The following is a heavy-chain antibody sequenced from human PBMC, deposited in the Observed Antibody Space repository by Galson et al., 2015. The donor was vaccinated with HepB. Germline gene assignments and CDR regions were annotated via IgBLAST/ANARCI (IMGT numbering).Heavy chain of an antibody. CDR1: GFTVSSNY. CDR3: ARDGITMVRGVPGFED. V-gene: IGHV3-66*02. Sequence: SLRLSCAASGFTVSSNYMSWVRQAPGKGLEWVSVIYSGGSTYYADSVKGRFTISRDNSKNTLYLQMNSLRAEDTAVYYCARDGITMVRGVPGFEDWGQGTLVTVSS. J-gene: IGHJ4*02. CDR2: IYSGGST. D-gene: IGHD3-10*01.